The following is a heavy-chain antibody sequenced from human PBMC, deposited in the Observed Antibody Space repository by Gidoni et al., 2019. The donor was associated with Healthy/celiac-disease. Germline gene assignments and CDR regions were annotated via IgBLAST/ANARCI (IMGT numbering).Heavy chain of an antibody. CDR2: IYPSGST. CDR1: GYSISSGYY. V-gene: IGHV4-38-2*02. J-gene: IGHJ5*02. Sequence: QVQLQESGPGLVKPSETLSLTCTVSGYSISSGYYWGWIRQPPGKGLEWIGSIYPSGSTYYNPSLKSRVTISVDTSKNQFSLKLSSVTAADTAVYYCARDDDILTGYYRQGWFDPWGQGTLVTVSS. D-gene: IGHD3-9*01. CDR3: ARDDDILTGYYRQGWFDP.